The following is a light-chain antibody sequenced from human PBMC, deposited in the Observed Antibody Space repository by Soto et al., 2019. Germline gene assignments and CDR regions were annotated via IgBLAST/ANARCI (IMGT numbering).Light chain of an antibody. Sequence: IQMTQSPSSLSSSVGDRVTITCRASQSISSFLTWYQQKAGKAPKLLIYAASSLQSGVPSRFSGSGSGTEGTLTISSLQTEDGATYDCQQKYSTPRTFGQGTKVDIK. V-gene: IGKV1-39*01. J-gene: IGKJ1*01. CDR1: QSISSF. CDR2: AAS. CDR3: QQKYSTPRT.